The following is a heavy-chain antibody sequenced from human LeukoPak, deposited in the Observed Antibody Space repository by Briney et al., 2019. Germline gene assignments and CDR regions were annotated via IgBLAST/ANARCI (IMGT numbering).Heavy chain of an antibody. CDR2: IYYSGST. CDR1: GGSISSYY. D-gene: IGHD5-18*01. J-gene: IGHJ6*03. V-gene: IGHV4-59*01. Sequence: SETLSLTCTVSGGSISSYYWSWIRQPPGKGLEWIGYIYYSGSTNYNPSLKSRVTISVDTSKNQFSLKLSSVTAADTAVYHCARAGYSYGNYYYYYMDVWGKGTTVTVSS. CDR3: ARAGYSYGNYYYYYMDV.